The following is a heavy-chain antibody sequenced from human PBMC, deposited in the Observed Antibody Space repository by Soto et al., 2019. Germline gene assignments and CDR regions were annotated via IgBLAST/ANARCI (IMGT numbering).Heavy chain of an antibody. J-gene: IGHJ4*02. CDR2: FSSTSFTGSAGNT. CDR3: VEGRYNSGPNYFDF. D-gene: IGHD5-18*01. V-gene: IGHV3-23*01. Sequence: PGGSLRLSCVASGFTFSSHAMSWVRQAPGKGLEWVSTFSSTSFTGSAGNTYYADSVKGRFTISGDNSKSTLSLQVNSLRAEDKAVYYCVEGRYNSGPNYFDFWGQGTLVTVSA. CDR1: GFTFSSHA.